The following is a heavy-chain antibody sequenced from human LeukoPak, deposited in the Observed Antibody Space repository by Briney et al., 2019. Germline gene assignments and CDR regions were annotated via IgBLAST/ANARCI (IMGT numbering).Heavy chain of an antibody. CDR3: ARGAWATRLGS. CDR2: IYESGTT. V-gene: IGHV4-34*01. J-gene: IGHJ4*02. CDR1: GESLNSYY. D-gene: IGHD2-15*01. Sequence: SETLSLTCALYGESLNSYYWSWVRQPPGEGLEWIGEIYESGTTEYNPSLKSRVTISMVPSKQQFSLSLSSVTAADTAVYYCARGAWATRLGSWGLGTPVIVSS.